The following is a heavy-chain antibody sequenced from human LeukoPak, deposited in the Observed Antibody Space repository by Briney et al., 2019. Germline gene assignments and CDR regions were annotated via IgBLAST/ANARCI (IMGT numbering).Heavy chain of an antibody. CDR2: ITHSGGT. V-gene: IGHV4-34*01. D-gene: IGHD5-24*01. CDR1: GGSFSGYY. J-gene: IGHJ5*02. CDR3: AKQYFGDRGDAYTRRGSCWFDP. Sequence: SETLSLTCAVYGGSFSGYYWSWIRQPPGKGLEWIGEITHSGGTNYNPSLKSRVTISVDTSKNQFSLNLSSVTAADTAVYYCAKQYFGDRGDAYTRRGSCWFDPWGQGTLVTVSS.